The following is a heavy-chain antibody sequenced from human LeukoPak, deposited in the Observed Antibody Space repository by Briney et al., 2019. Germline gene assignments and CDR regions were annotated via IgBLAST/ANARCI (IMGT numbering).Heavy chain of an antibody. V-gene: IGHV1-46*01. D-gene: IGHD2-21*01. CDR3: ARDMWSWFDP. J-gene: IGHJ5*02. CDR2: INPSGGST. CDR1: GYIFTSFY. Sequence: GASVKVSCKTSGYIFTSFYILWVRQAPGQGLEWMGIINPSGGSTSYAQKFRGRVTMTRDTSTSTVYMEMSSLRSEDTAVYYCARDMWSWFDPWGQGTLVTVSS.